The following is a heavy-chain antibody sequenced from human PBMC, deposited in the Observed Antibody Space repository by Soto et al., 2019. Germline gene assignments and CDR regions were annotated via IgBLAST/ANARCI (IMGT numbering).Heavy chain of an antibody. D-gene: IGHD3-9*01. CDR3: ARELYDILTGYYNYYHYGMDV. CDR2: ISAYNGNT. CDR1: GYTFTSYG. J-gene: IGHJ6*02. Sequence: ASVKVSCKASGYTFTSYGISWVRQAPGQGLEWMGWISAYNGNTNYAQKLKGRVTMTTDTSTRTAYMDLRSLRSDDTAVYYCARELYDILTGYYNYYHYGMDVWGQGTTVTVSS. V-gene: IGHV1-18*01.